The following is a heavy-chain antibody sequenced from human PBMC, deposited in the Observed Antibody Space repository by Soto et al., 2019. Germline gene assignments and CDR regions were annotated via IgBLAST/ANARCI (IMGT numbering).Heavy chain of an antibody. J-gene: IGHJ4*02. CDR2: INPSGGRT. CDR3: ARAGENYASGTSAPPLRYYFTS. CDR1: GYTFTTHY. V-gene: IGHV1-46*01. Sequence: QVQLVQSGTEVKKPGASVNVSCKASGYTFTTHYMHWVRQAPGQGLEWMGIINPSGGRTTYALKFQGRVAMPSDTSSNTVYVELTSLRSEDTAIYFCARAGENYASGTSAPPLRYYFTSSGQGTLVTVST. D-gene: IGHD3-10*01.